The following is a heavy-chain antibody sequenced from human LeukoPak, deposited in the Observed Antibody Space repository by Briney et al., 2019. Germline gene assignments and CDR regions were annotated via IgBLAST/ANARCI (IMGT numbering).Heavy chain of an antibody. Sequence: PGGSLRLSCAASGFTFSNYAMRWVRQAPGKGLEWVSAVSGRDTSTYYTDSVKGRFTISRDNSKNTLNLQMNSLSAEDTAIYYCAKWGDYDVVTGYYDSDYWGQGTLVTVSS. CDR3: AKWGDYDVVTGYYDSDY. CDR2: VSGRDTST. V-gene: IGHV3-23*01. D-gene: IGHD3-9*01. J-gene: IGHJ4*02. CDR1: GFTFSNYA.